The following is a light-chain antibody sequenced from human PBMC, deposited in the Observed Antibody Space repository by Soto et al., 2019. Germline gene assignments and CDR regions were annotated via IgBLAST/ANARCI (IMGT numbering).Light chain of an antibody. CDR2: SAF. V-gene: IGKV1-9*01. J-gene: IGKJ5*01. CDR1: QGISNY. Sequence: DIQLTQSPSFLSASVGDRVTISCRASQGISNYLAWYQQKPGKAPKLLIHSAFTLQSGVPSRFSGSGSGTEFTLTISILQPEDSATYYCQQRNSYPITFGQGTRLEIK. CDR3: QQRNSYPIT.